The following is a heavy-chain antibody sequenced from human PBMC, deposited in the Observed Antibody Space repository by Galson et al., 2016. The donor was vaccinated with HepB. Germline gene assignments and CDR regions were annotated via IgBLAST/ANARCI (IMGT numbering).Heavy chain of an antibody. V-gene: IGHV3-23*01. CDR1: GFTFTSYA. CDR2: VSGSGGST. CDR3: AKAGYNSHERNNWFDS. D-gene: IGHD1-20*01. J-gene: IGHJ5*01. Sequence: SLRLSCAASGFTFTSYAMGWVRQAPGKGLEWLSSVSGSGGSTCYADSVRGRFIIPRDSSENTLYLQMNTLRGDDTALYYCAKAGYNSHERNNWFDSWGQEPWSPSP.